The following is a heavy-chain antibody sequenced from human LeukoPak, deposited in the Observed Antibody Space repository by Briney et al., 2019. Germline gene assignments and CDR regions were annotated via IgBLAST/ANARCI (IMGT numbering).Heavy chain of an antibody. CDR3: AKDPYGDYIPFYDY. Sequence: QPGGSLSLSCAASGFTFSSYAMSWVRQAPGKGLEWVSAISGSGGSTYYADSVKGRFTISRDNSKNTLYLQMNSLRAEDTAVYYCAKDPYGDYIPFYDYWGQGTLVTVSS. J-gene: IGHJ4*02. CDR2: ISGSGGST. D-gene: IGHD4-17*01. V-gene: IGHV3-23*01. CDR1: GFTFSSYA.